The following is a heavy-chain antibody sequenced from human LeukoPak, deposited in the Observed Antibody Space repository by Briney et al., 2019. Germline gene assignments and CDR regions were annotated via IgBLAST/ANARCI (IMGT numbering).Heavy chain of an antibody. CDR1: GGSFSGYY. CDR3: ARVGTVTTPDY. D-gene: IGHD4-17*01. Sequence: SETLSLTCAVYGGSFSGYYWSWIRQPPGKGLEWIGEINHSESTNYNPSLKSRVTISVDTSKNQFSLKLSSVTAADTAVYYCARVGTVTTPDYWGQGTLVTVSS. J-gene: IGHJ4*02. V-gene: IGHV4-34*01. CDR2: INHSEST.